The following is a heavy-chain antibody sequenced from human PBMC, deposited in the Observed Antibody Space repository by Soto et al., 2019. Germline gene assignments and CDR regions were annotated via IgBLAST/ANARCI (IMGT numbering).Heavy chain of an antibody. J-gene: IGHJ6*02. Sequence: QVQLVESGGGVVQPGRSLTLSCAASGFTFSRFSMHWVRQAPGKGLAWVAVISYDGSNTHYAESVKGRFNISRDDSKNTVYLHMTNLRGEDSAVYYCARDHGMFLSYYYYGMDVWGQGTTVTVSS. CDR2: ISYDGSNT. V-gene: IGHV3-30-3*01. D-gene: IGHD3-10*02. CDR1: GFTFSRFS. CDR3: ARDHGMFLSYYYYGMDV.